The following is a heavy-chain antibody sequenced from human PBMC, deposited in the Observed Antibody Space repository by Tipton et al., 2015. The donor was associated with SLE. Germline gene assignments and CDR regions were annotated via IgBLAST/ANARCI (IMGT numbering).Heavy chain of an antibody. V-gene: IGHV4-59*12. J-gene: IGHJ4*02. CDR1: GGSISSYY. CDR2: IYYSGST. Sequence: TLSLTCTVSGGSISSYYWSWIRQPPGKGLEWIGYIYYSGSTNYSPSLKSRVTISVDTSKNQFSLKLSSVTAADTAVYYCARGGYLYSVVFDYGGQGTLFTSSS. D-gene: IGHD1-26*01. CDR3: ARGGYLYSVVFDY.